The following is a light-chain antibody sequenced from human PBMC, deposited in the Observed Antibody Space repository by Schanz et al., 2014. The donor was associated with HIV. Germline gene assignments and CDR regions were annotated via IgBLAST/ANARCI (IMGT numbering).Light chain of an antibody. CDR1: SSNIGSNT. Sequence: QSVLTQPPSASGTPGQRVTISCSGSSSNIGSNTVHWYQQLPGTAPKLLIYSNNQRPSGVPDRFSGSKSGTSASLAISGLQSEDEADYYCAAWDDSLKAVVFGGGTKLTVL. CDR3: AAWDDSLKAVV. CDR2: SNN. J-gene: IGLJ2*01. V-gene: IGLV1-44*01.